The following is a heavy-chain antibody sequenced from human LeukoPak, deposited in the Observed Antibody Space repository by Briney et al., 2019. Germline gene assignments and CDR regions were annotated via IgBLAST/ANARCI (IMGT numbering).Heavy chain of an antibody. V-gene: IGHV1-24*01. D-gene: IGHD3-10*01. Sequence: ASVRVSCKVSGYTLTELSMHWVRQAPGKGLEWMGGFDPEDGETIYAQKFQGRVTMTEDTSTDTAYMELSSLRSEDTAVYYYATAHFGWFGEYGGLDYWGQGTLVTVSS. CDR1: GYTLTELS. CDR2: FDPEDGET. CDR3: ATAHFGWFGEYGGLDY. J-gene: IGHJ4*02.